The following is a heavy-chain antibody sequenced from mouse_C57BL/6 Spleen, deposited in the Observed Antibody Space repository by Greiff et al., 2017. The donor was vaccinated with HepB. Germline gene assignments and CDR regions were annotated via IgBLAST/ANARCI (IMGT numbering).Heavy chain of an antibody. J-gene: IGHJ3*01. V-gene: IGHV1-64*01. CDR3: ARDNYRNTWLAD. CDR2: IHPNSGST. CDR1: GYTFTSYW. Sequence: QVQLQQPGAELVKPGASVKLSCKASGYTFTSYWMHWVKQRPGQGLEWIGMIHPNSGSTNYNEKFKSKATLTVDKSSSTAYMQLRSLTSEDSAVYYCARDNYRNTWLADGGQGTLVTVSA. D-gene: IGHD2-1*01.